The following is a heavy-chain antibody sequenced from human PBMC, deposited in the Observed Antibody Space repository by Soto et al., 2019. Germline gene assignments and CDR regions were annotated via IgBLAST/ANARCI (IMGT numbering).Heavy chain of an antibody. CDR2: IYFTGST. D-gene: IGHD2-2*01. V-gene: IGHV4-39*01. J-gene: IGHJ6*02. CDR1: GGSISGSNYF. CDR3: ARAVYCTTANCWDDFHYYNIDV. Sequence: SETLSLTCTVSGGSISGSNYFWGWIRQPPGKGLEWIGTIYFTGSTYYNPSLKSRVTRSVDTSKNQFSLKLSSVTAADTAVYYCARAVYCTTANCWDDFHYYNIDVWGQGTAVTVSS.